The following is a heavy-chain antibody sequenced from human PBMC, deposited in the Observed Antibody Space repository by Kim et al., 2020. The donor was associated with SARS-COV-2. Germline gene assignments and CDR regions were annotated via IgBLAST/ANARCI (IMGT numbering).Heavy chain of an antibody. D-gene: IGHD3-3*01. Sequence: GGSLRLSCAASGFTVSSNNMSWVRQAPGKGLEWVPDIYSGGSTYYADSVKGRFTISRDNSKNTLYLQMSSLRAEDSAVYYCASNPRITIFGVVIYYYGMDVWGLGTTVTVSS. CDR2: IYSGGST. CDR3: ASNPRITIFGVVIYYYGMDV. V-gene: IGHV3-66*01. J-gene: IGHJ6*01. CDR1: GFTVSSNN.